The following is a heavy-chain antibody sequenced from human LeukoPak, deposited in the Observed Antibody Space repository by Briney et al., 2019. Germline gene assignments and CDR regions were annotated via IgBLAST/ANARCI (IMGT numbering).Heavy chain of an antibody. Sequence: ASVKVSCKASGYTFTGYYMHWVRQAPGQGLEWMGWINPNSGNTGYAQKFQGRVTITRNTSISTAYMELSSLRSEDTAVYYCARRVDYGDYCFDYWGRGTLVTVSS. V-gene: IGHV1-8*03. J-gene: IGHJ4*02. CDR1: GYTFTGYY. D-gene: IGHD4-17*01. CDR3: ARRVDYGDYCFDY. CDR2: INPNSGNT.